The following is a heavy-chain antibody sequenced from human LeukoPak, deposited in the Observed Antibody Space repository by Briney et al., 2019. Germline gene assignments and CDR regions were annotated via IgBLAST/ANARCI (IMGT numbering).Heavy chain of an antibody. V-gene: IGHV1-2*02. J-gene: IGHJ4*02. Sequence: ASVKVSCKASGYTFTGYYMHWLRQAPGQGLEWMGWINPNSGGTNYAQKFQGRVTITRDTSISTAYMELSRLRSDDTAVYYCARWGGDILTGYSPFDYWGQGTLVTVSS. CDR2: INPNSGGT. D-gene: IGHD3-9*01. CDR1: GYTFTGYY. CDR3: ARWGGDILTGYSPFDY.